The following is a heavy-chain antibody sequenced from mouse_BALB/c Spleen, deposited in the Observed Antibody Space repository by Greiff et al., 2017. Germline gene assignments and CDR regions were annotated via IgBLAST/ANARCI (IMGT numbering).Heavy chain of an antibody. D-gene: IGHD2-3*01. CDR3: ATYDGYEGFAY. CDR2: IDPENGNT. Sequence: VQLQQSGAELVRPGALVKLSCKASGFNIKDYYMHWVKQRPEQGLEWIGWIDPENGNTIYDPKFQGKASITADTSSNTAYLQLSSLTSEDTAVYYCATYDGYEGFAYWGQGTLVTVSA. V-gene: IGHV14-1*02. CDR1: GFNIKDYY. J-gene: IGHJ3*01.